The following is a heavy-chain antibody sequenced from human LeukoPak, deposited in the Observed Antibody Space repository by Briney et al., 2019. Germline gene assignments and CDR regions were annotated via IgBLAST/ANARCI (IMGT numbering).Heavy chain of an antibody. CDR3: ARLPRYCSSTSCYRRFDP. CDR1: GGSISSGGYS. V-gene: IGHV4-30-2*05. Sequence: PSQTLSLTCAVSGGSISSGGYSWSWIRQPPGKGLEWIGYIYHSGSTYYNPSLKSRVTISVDTSKNQFSLKLSSVTAADTAVYYCARLPRYCSSTSCYRRFDPWGQGTLVTVSS. D-gene: IGHD2-2*02. CDR2: IYHSGST. J-gene: IGHJ5*02.